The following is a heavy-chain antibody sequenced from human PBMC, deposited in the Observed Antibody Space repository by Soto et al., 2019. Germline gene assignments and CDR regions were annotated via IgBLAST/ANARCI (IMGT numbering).Heavy chain of an antibody. CDR3: TRDYTDYGDYEDYYYYYYMDV. D-gene: IGHD4-17*01. CDR1: GFTFGDYA. CDR2: IRSKAYGGTT. V-gene: IGHV3-49*03. Sequence: GGSLRLSCTASGFTFGDYAMSWFRQAPGKGLEWVGFIRSKAYGGTTEYAASVKGRFTISRDDSKSIAYLQMNSLKTEDTAVYYCTRDYTDYGDYEDYYYYYYMDVWGKGTTVTVSS. J-gene: IGHJ6*03.